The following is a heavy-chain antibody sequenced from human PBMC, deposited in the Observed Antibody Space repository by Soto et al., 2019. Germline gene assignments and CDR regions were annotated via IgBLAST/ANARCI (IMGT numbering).Heavy chain of an antibody. D-gene: IGHD6-13*01. CDR3: AKYPKLHPSAAAPDY. CDR2: ISGSGGST. V-gene: IGHV3-23*01. CDR1: GFTFSSYA. Sequence: LRLSCAASGFTFSSYAMSWFRQAPGKGLEWVSAISGSGGSTYYADSVKGRFTISRDNSKNTLYLQMNSLRAEDTAVYYCAKYPKLHPSAAAPDYWGQGTLVTVSS. J-gene: IGHJ4*02.